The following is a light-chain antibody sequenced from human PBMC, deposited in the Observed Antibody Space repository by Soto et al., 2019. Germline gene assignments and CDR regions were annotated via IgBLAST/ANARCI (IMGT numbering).Light chain of an antibody. CDR1: QSISSW. V-gene: IGKV1-5*03. J-gene: IGKJ1*01. CDR3: QQYNSYWT. Sequence: DIQMTQSPSTLSASVGDRVTITCRASQSISSWLAWYQQKPGKAPKLLIYKASSLESGVPSRFSGSGSGQELNLTISSLQPDDFATYYCQQYNSYWTFGQGTKVDIK. CDR2: KAS.